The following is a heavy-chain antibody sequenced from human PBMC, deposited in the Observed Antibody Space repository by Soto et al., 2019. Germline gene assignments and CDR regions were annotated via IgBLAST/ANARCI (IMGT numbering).Heavy chain of an antibody. J-gene: IGHJ4*02. D-gene: IGHD6-25*01. CDR1: GGSISSGGQY. CDR2: IYDSGST. V-gene: IGHV4-31*03. Sequence: QVQLTESGPGLVKPSQTLSLTCTVSGGSISSGGQYWSWIRQHPGKGLEWIGYIYDSGSTYYNPSRRSRVTISVDTSKKQFSLKLRAVTAADTAVYYCARDAAEYYFDYWGQGTLVTVSS. CDR3: ARDAAEYYFDY.